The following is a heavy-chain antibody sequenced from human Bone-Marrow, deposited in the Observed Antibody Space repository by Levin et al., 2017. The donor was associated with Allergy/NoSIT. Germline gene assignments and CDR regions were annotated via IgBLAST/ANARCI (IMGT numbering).Heavy chain of an antibody. V-gene: IGHV1-8*01. D-gene: IGHD3-10*01. CDR2: INPKLGTT. CDR3: SRAGGSGPIGHYYGLDV. CDR1: GYSFTNYE. J-gene: IGHJ6*02. Sequence: GESLKISCKASGYSFTNYEINWVRQVPGQGPEWLGWINPKLGTTGYAQNLQVRVSMTSNISINTAYLELSSLRFDDTALYYCSRAGGSGPIGHYYGLDVWGQGTTVAVSS.